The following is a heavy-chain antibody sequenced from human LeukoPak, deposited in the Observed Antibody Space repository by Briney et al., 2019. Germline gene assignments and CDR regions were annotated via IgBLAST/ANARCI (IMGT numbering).Heavy chain of an antibody. CDR2: INPNSGGT. D-gene: IGHD3-10*01. CDR3: AKDYGAPYYFDY. Sequence: ASVKVSCKASGYTFTGYYMDWVRQAPGQGLEWMGWINPNSGGTNYAQKFQGRVTMTRDTSISTAYMELSRLRSDDAAVYYCAKDYGAPYYFDYWGQGTLVTVSS. CDR1: GYTFTGYY. V-gene: IGHV1-2*02. J-gene: IGHJ4*02.